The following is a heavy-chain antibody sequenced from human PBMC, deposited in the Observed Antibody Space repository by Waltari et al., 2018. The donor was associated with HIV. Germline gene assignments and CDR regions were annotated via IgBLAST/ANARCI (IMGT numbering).Heavy chain of an antibody. V-gene: IGHV2-5*01. Sequence: QITLKESGPTLVKPTQTLTLTCTFSGFSLSTSGVGVGWIRQPPGKALEWLALIYWNDDKRYSPSLKGRLTITKDTSKNQVVLTMTNMDPVDTATYYCAHSLEYQLLFGGIWFDPWGQGTLVTVSS. CDR1: GFSLSTSGVG. CDR2: IYWNDDK. CDR3: AHSLEYQLLFGGIWFDP. J-gene: IGHJ5*02. D-gene: IGHD2-2*01.